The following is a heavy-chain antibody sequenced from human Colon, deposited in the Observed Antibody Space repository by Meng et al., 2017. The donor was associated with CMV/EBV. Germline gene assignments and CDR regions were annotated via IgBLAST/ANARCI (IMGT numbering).Heavy chain of an antibody. CDR2: IGTVGDT. Sequence: GASLKISCTGSGFTFSTSDFHWVRQPTGKGLEWVSSIGTVGDTYSIGSVKGRFIISREDAQNPVYLQMNGLRDGDTGLYYCARARSPTHFDYWGQGALVTVSS. CDR3: ARARSPTHFDY. J-gene: IGHJ4*02. CDR1: GFTFSTSD. V-gene: IGHV3-13*01.